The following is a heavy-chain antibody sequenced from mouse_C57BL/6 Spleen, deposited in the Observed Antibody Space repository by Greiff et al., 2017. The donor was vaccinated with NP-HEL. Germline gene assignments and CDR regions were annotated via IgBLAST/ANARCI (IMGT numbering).Heavy chain of an antibody. J-gene: IGHJ2*01. CDR1: GYSITSGYY. D-gene: IGHD1-1*01. CDR2: ISYDGSN. V-gene: IGHV3-6*01. Sequence: ESGPGLVKPSQSLSLTCSVTGYSITSGYYWNWIRQFPGNKLEWMGYISYDGSNNYNPSLKNRISITRDTSKNQFFLKLNSVTTEDTATYYCARVGSSYFDYWGQGTTLTVSS. CDR3: ARVGSSYFDY.